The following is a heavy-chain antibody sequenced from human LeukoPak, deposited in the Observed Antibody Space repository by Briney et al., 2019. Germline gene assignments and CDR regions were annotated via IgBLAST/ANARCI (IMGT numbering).Heavy chain of an antibody. D-gene: IGHD6-13*01. CDR2: IYTNGDT. Sequence: SETLSLTCTVSGGSISGYYWSWIRQPAGQGLEWIGRIYTNGDTNYKPSLKSRVTMSVDTSKNQLSLKLRPVTAADTAMYYCARAAGAAGGQYFDYWGQGALVTVPS. CDR1: GGSISGYY. V-gene: IGHV4-4*07. CDR3: ARAAGAAGGQYFDY. J-gene: IGHJ4*02.